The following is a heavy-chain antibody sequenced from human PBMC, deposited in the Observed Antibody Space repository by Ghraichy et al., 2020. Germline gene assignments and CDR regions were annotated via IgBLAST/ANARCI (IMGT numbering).Heavy chain of an antibody. J-gene: IGHJ5*02. D-gene: IGHD6-13*01. CDR3: AREGYSSSWYWFDP. Sequence: SQTLSLTCTVSGGSISSYYWSWIRQPAGKGLEWIGRIYTSGSTNYNPSLKSRVTMSVDTSKNQFSLKLSSVTAADTAVYYCAREGYSSSWYWFDPWGQGTLVTVSS. CDR1: GGSISSYY. V-gene: IGHV4-4*07. CDR2: IYTSGST.